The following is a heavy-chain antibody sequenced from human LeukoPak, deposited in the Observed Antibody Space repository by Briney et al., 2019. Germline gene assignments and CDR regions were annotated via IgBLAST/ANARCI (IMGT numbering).Heavy chain of an antibody. Sequence: ASVKVSCKGCGYTFPNCGISWVRQAPGQGLEWMGWISAYNGNTNYAQKLQGRVTMTTDTSTSTAYMELRSLRSDDTAVYYCARHVPKTYYYDSSVFFFDYWGQGTLVTVSS. CDR2: ISAYNGNT. CDR1: GYTFPNCG. J-gene: IGHJ4*02. V-gene: IGHV1-18*01. D-gene: IGHD3-22*01. CDR3: ARHVPKTYYYDSSVFFFDY.